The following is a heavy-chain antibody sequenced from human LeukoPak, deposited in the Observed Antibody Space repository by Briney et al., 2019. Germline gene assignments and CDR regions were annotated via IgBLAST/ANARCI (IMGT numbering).Heavy chain of an antibody. Sequence: SETLSLTCAVYGGSFSGYYWSWIRQPPGKGLEWIGEINHSGSTNYNPSLKSRVTISVDTSKNQFSLKLSSVTAADTAVYYCARGNYYYDSSGQLDYWGQGTLVTVSS. CDR2: INHSGST. D-gene: IGHD3-22*01. J-gene: IGHJ4*02. CDR3: ARGNYYYDSSGQLDY. CDR1: GGSFSGYY. V-gene: IGHV4-34*01.